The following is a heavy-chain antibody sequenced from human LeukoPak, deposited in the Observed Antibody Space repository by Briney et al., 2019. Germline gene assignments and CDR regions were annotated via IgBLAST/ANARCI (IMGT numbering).Heavy chain of an antibody. D-gene: IGHD3-22*01. CDR1: GGSISSYY. V-gene: IGHV4-4*07. CDR2: IYHTGST. J-gene: IGHJ4*02. Sequence: KTSETLSLTCTVSGGSISSYYWSWIRQPAGKGLEWIGRIYHTGSTYYNPSLQSRVTISLDSPKNQFSLKLTSVTAADTAVYYCASGGTAVVMALTYYFDTWGQGTPVTVSS. CDR3: ASGGTAVVMALTYYFDT.